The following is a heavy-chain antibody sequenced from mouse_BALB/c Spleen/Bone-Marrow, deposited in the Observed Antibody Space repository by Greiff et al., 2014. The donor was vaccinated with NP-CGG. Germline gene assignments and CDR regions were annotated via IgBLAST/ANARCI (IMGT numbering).Heavy chain of an antibody. CDR3: ARSDYYGFMDY. J-gene: IGHJ4*01. D-gene: IGHD2-1*01. CDR2: IHYSGST. CDR1: GYSITSGYS. Sequence: DVKLVESGPDLVKPSQSLSLTCTVTGYSITSGYSWHWIRQFPGNKLEWMGYIHYSGSTNYNPSLKSRISITRDTSKNQFFLQLNSVITENTATYYCARSDYYGFMDYWGQGTSVTVSS. V-gene: IGHV3-1*02.